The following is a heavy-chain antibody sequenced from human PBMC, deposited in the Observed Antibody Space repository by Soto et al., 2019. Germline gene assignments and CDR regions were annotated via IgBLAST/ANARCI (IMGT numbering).Heavy chain of an antibody. Sequence: QVQLQQWGAGLLKPSETLSLTCAVYGGSFSAYSWTWIRQPPGKGLEWIGEINHSGSTNYNPSLKSRVTLSVDTSKNQSSLSLRAVTAADTAVYYCVRAQCGAVRASEENWVDRWGQGTPVTVSS. CDR1: GGSFSAYS. V-gene: IGHV4-34*01. D-gene: IGHD6-19*01. CDR2: INHSGST. CDR3: VRAQCGAVRASEENWVDR. J-gene: IGHJ5*02.